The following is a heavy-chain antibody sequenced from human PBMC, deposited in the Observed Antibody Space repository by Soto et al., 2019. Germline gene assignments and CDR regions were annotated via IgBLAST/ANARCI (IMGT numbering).Heavy chain of an antibody. D-gene: IGHD3-10*01. CDR3: ARVPPWGNSGRDYIQHFNS. J-gene: IGHJ4*02. Sequence: ASVKVSCKASGYTFTTYSIHWVRQAPGQSLEWMGWINAGSGNTKYSQKFQGRVTITKDSSATTFYMDLSSLGSEDTAVYYCARVPPWGNSGRDYIQHFNSRGQRTLITVSS. CDR2: INAGSGNT. V-gene: IGHV1-3*01. CDR1: GYTFTTYS.